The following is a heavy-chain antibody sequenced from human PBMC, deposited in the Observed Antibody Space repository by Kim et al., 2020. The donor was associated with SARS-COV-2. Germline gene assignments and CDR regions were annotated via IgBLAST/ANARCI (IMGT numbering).Heavy chain of an antibody. V-gene: IGHV3-66*01. J-gene: IGHJ1*01. Sequence: SVKGRLIISRDHSKNTLYLQMNSLGAEDTAVYYCATVVFYYDAGYFKNWGQGTLVIVSS. D-gene: IGHD3-22*01. CDR3: ATVVFYYDAGYFKN.